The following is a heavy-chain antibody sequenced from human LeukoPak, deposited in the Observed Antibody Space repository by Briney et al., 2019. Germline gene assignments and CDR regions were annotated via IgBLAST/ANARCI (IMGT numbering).Heavy chain of an antibody. CDR2: IYHSGIT. CDR3: ARGSPTGLGDHDAFDI. CDR1: GGSLSAYY. D-gene: IGHD3-16*01. V-gene: IGHV4-34*01. Sequence: SETLSLTCGISGGSLSAYYWNWIRQPPGKWLEWIGEIYHSGITDHNPSLKSRVTISLDTSKNQFSLKLSSVTAADTAVYYCARGSPTGLGDHDAFDIWGQGTMVTVSS. J-gene: IGHJ3*02.